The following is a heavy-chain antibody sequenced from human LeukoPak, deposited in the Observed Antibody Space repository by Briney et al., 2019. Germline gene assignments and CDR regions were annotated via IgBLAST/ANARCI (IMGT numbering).Heavy chain of an antibody. J-gene: IGHJ5*02. Sequence: PSETLSLTCTVSGGSISSSSHYWGWIRQPPGKGLEWIGSIYYSGSTYYNPSLKSRVTISVDTSKNQFSLKLSSVTAADTAVYYCARDYSSGVNWFDPWGQGTLVTVSS. CDR3: ARDYSSGVNWFDP. CDR2: IYYSGST. CDR1: GGSISSSSHY. D-gene: IGHD6-19*01. V-gene: IGHV4-39*02.